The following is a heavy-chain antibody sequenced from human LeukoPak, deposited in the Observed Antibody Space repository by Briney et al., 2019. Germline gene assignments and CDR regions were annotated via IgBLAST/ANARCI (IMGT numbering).Heavy chain of an antibody. Sequence: SVPTLVNPTQTLTLTCTFSGFSLSTSGVVLVWIRQPPGKALECLAGIYWDDDKRHSPSLKSRLTITKDTSKNQVVLTMPNMDPVDTATYYCAHKEYYALGSLGDSFDYWGQGTLVTVSS. CDR2: IYWDDDK. J-gene: IGHJ4*02. CDR1: GFSLSTSGVV. D-gene: IGHD3-10*01. V-gene: IGHV2-5*02. CDR3: AHKEYYALGSLGDSFDY.